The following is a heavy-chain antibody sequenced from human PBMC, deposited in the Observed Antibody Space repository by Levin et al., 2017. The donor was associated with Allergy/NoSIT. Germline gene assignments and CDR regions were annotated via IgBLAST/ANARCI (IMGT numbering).Heavy chain of an antibody. CDR3: AREITIFGGGYYYYGMDV. CDR2: IIPILGIA. Sequence: SVKVSCKASGGTFSSYAISWVRQAPGQGLEWMGRIIPILGIANYAQKFQGRVTITADKSTSTAYMELSSLRSEDTAVYYCAREITIFGGGYYYYGMDVWGQGTTVTVSS. CDR1: GGTFSSYA. J-gene: IGHJ6*02. D-gene: IGHD3-3*01. V-gene: IGHV1-69*04.